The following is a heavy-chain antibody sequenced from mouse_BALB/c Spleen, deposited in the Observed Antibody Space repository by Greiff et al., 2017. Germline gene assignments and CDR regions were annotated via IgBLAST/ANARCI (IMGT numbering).Heavy chain of an antibody. Sequence: EVKLVESGGGLVKPGGSLKLSCAASGFTFSSYAMSWVRQTPEKRLEWVASISSGGSTYYPDSVKGRFTISRDNARNILYLQMSSLRSEDTAMYYCARIGLPGGYAMDYWGQGTSVTVSS. CDR1: GFTFSSYA. CDR3: ARIGLPGGYAMDY. V-gene: IGHV5-6-5*01. J-gene: IGHJ4*01. D-gene: IGHD2-4*01. CDR2: ISSGGST.